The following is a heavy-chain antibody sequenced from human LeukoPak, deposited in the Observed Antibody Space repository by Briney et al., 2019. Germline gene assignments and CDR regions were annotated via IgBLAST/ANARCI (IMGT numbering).Heavy chain of an antibody. CDR3: AREKGAAGPSHFDY. D-gene: IGHD6-13*01. CDR1: GYTFTGYY. CDR2: INPNSGGT. J-gene: IGHJ4*02. Sequence: GASVKVSCKASGYTFTGYYMHWVRQAPGQGLEWMEWINPNSGGTNYAQKFQGRVTMTRDTSTSTVYMELSSLRSEDTAVYYCAREKGAAGPSHFDYWGQGTLVTVSS. V-gene: IGHV1-2*02.